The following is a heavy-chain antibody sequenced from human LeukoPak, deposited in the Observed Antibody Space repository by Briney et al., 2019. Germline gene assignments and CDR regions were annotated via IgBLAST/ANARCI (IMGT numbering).Heavy chain of an antibody. V-gene: IGHV3-11*01. J-gene: IGHJ4*02. Sequence: TGGFLRLSCAASGFSFSDHHMSWVRQVPGKGLEWLAYISRDGNIIVYADSVKGRFIISGDNAKQSVYLEMKSLRPEDTAVYYCARYVLLMDYWGQGTLVTVSS. D-gene: IGHD3-16*01. CDR1: GFSFSDHH. CDR3: ARYVLLMDY. CDR2: ISRDGNII.